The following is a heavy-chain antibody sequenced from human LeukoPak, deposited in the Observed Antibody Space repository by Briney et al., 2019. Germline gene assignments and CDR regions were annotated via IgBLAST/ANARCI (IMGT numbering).Heavy chain of an antibody. Sequence: PGGSLRLSCAASGFTFSSYAMSWVRQAPGKGLEWVSAISGSGGSTYYADSVKGRFTISRDNSKNTLYLQMNSLRAEDTAVYYCAKDLRRYCSSTSRYCWGQGTLVTVSS. D-gene: IGHD2-2*01. J-gene: IGHJ4*02. CDR1: GFTFSSYA. CDR3: AKDLRRYCSSTSRYC. CDR2: ISGSGGST. V-gene: IGHV3-23*01.